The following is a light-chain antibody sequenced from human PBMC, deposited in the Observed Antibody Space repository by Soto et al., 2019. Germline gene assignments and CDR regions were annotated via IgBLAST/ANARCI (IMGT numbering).Light chain of an antibody. CDR3: QKYGSSPLNT. Sequence: EIVLTQSPGTLSLSPGERATLSCRASQSVSSSYLAWYQQKPGQAPRLLIYGASSRATGIPDRFSGSGSGTDFTLTISRLEPEDGAVYYCQKYGSSPLNTLGGGTKVDIK. CDR2: GAS. J-gene: IGKJ4*01. CDR1: QSVSSSY. V-gene: IGKV3-20*01.